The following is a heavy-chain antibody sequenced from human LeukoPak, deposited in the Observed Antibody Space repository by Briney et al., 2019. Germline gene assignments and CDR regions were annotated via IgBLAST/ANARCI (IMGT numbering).Heavy chain of an antibody. J-gene: IGHJ4*02. V-gene: IGHV1-69*13. CDR3: ARNYGDYCYDY. CDR2: IIPIFGTA. D-gene: IGHD4-17*01. Sequence: GASVTVSCKASGGTFSSYAISWVRQAPGQGLEWMGGIIPIFGTANYAQKFQGRVTITADESTSTAYMELSSLRSEDTAVYYCARNYGDYCYDYWGQGTLVTVSS. CDR1: GGTFSSYA.